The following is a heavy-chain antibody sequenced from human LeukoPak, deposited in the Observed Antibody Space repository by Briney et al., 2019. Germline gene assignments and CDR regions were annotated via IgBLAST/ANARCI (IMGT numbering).Heavy chain of an antibody. CDR3: SRENGAFSPFGY. CDR1: GASISSYY. Sequence: SETLSLTCTVSGASISSYYWSWVRQPPGQGLEWIGEISLSGLTNYNPSLKSRVTMALDKSKNHLSLNLTSVTAADTAVYYCSRENGAFSPFGYWGQGTLVTVPS. CDR2: ISLSGLT. J-gene: IGHJ4*02. D-gene: IGHD2-8*01. V-gene: IGHV4-59*12.